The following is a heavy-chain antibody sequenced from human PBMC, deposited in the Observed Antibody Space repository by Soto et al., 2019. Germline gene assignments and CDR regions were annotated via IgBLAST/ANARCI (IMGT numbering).Heavy chain of an antibody. CDR3: ARSYDSSGFYHFDY. D-gene: IGHD3-22*01. Sequence: GGSLRLSCAASGFTFSAYAMHWVRQAPGKGLEWVAVISYDGSNKYYAESVKGRFTISRDNSKNMLYLQMNSLRVEDTAVFSCARSYDSSGFYHFDYWGLGTLVTVSS. CDR1: GFTFSAYA. J-gene: IGHJ4*02. CDR2: ISYDGSNK. V-gene: IGHV3-30-3*01.